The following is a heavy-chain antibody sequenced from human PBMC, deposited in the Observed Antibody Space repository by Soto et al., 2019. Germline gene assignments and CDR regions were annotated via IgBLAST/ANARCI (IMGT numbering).Heavy chain of an antibody. J-gene: IGHJ1*01. CDR3: ARSRTTVSPSGFQH. D-gene: IGHD4-17*01. CDR1: GGSISSCGYS. CDR2: IYHSGST. V-gene: IGHV4-30-2*02. Sequence: PSETLSLTCAVSGGSISSCGYSWSWIRQPPGKGLEWIGYIYHSGSTYYNPSLKSRVTISVDRSKNQFSLKLSSVTAADTAVYYCARSRTTVSPSGFQHWGQGTLVTVSS.